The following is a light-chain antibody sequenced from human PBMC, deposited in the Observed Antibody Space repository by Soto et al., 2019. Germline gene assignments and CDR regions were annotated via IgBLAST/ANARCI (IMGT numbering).Light chain of an antibody. CDR3: EAWDDSLNGWV. Sequence: QSVLTQPPSASGTPGQRVTISCSGSNSNIGSNTVHWYQQVPGTAPKLLIYSNNQRPSGVPDRFSGSKSGTSASLAISGLQAEDEADYSCEAWDDSLNGWVFGGGTKLTVL. CDR1: NSNIGSNT. CDR2: SNN. V-gene: IGLV1-44*01. J-gene: IGLJ3*02.